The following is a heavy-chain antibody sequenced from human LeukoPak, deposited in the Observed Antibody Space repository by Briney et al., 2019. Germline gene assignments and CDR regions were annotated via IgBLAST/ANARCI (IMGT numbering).Heavy chain of an antibody. CDR1: GFTFSSYA. CDR2: ISSNGGST. J-gene: IGHJ2*01. D-gene: IGHD4-17*01. V-gene: IGHV3-64*02. Sequence: PGVSLRLFCAASGFTFSSYAMHWVRQAPGKGLEYGSGISSNGGSTYYADSVKGRFTISRDNSKNTLYLQMGSLRADDMAVYYCARDPGYGDYFGWYFDLWGRGTLVTVSS. CDR3: ARDPGYGDYFGWYFDL.